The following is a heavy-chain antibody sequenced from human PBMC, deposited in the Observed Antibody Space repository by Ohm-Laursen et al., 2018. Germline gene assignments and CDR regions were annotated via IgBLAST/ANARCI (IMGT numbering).Heavy chain of an antibody. CDR3: ARFGVNHGMDV. Sequence: SLRLSCAASGFTFSSYAMNWVRQAPGKGLEWVSAIRGSGDNTYYADSVKGRFTISRDNSKNTLYLQMSSLRAEDTAVYYCARFGVNHGMDVWGQGTTVTVSS. CDR2: IRGSGDNT. D-gene: IGHD3-16*01. J-gene: IGHJ6*02. CDR1: GFTFSSYA. V-gene: IGHV3-23*01.